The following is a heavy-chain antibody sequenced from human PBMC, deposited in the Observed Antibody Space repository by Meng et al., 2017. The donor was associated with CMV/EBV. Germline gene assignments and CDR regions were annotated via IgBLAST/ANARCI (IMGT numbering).Heavy chain of an antibody. Sequence: SVKVSCKASGGTFSSYAITWVRQAPGQGLEWMGGIIPIFGIANYAQKFQGRVTITADKSTSTAYMELSSLRSEDTAVYYCARGAVVVVPAADDAFDIWGQGTMVTVSS. CDR1: GGTFSSYA. D-gene: IGHD2-2*01. CDR3: ARGAVVVVPAADDAFDI. J-gene: IGHJ3*02. V-gene: IGHV1-69*10. CDR2: IIPIFGIA.